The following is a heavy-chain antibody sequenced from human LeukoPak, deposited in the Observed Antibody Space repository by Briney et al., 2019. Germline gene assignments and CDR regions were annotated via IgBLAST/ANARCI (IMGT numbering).Heavy chain of an antibody. V-gene: IGHV4-30-4*08. Sequence: SETLSLTCTVSGASIARDGYYWSWIRQPPGKGLEWIGYIYYSGNSYYHPSLKSRVTISIDTSKNQFSLRLNSVTAADTAVYYCARDSPGDYDIYFDSWGQGTLVTVSS. J-gene: IGHJ4*02. CDR3: ARDSPGDYDIYFDS. D-gene: IGHD4-17*01. CDR2: IYYSGNS. CDR1: GASIARDGYY.